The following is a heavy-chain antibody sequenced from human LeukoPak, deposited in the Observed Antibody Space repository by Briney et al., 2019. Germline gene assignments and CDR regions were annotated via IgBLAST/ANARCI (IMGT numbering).Heavy chain of an antibody. CDR2: INPNSGGT. CDR3: ARDLTFWASHSSY. D-gene: IGHD2/OR15-2a*01. CDR1: GYTFTGYY. Sequence: ASVKVSCKASGYTFTGYYMHWVRQAPGQGLEWMGRINPNSGGTNYAQKFQGRVTMTRDTSISTTYMELSRLRSDDTAVYYCARDLTFWASHSSYWGQGTLVTVSS. J-gene: IGHJ4*02. V-gene: IGHV1-2*06.